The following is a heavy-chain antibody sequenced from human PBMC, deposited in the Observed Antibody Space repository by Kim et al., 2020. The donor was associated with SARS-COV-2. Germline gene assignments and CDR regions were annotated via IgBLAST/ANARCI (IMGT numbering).Heavy chain of an antibody. CDR1: GASFSDHY. CDR3: ARRWPGKKGGYFYDFGMDV. CDR2: INPNESP. V-gene: IGHV4-34*01. Sequence: SETLSLTCAVYGASFSDHYWTWVRHSPGKGLEWIGEINPNESPNSNPSLKSRLSISVDTAKNQFSLNLTSVTASDTAIYYCARRWPGKKGGYFYDFGMDVGGQGTTVTVYS. D-gene: IGHD3-10*01. J-gene: IGHJ6*02.